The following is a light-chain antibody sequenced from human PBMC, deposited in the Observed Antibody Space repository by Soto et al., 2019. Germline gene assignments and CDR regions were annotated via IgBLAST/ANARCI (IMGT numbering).Light chain of an antibody. CDR1: QAIYNY. J-gene: IGKJ4*01. CDR3: QKFSAVPT. Sequence: DIQMTQSPSPLSASVGDRVTITCRASQAIYNYLAWYQQKPGKVPTLLISAASTLQSGVSSRFSGSGSGTDFTLTISSLQPEDVATYYCQKFSAVPTCGGGTKAEI. CDR2: AAS. V-gene: IGKV1-27*01.